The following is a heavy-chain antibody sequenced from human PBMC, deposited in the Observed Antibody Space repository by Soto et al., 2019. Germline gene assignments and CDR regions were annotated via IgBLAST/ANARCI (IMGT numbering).Heavy chain of an antibody. J-gene: IGHJ6*02. V-gene: IGHV1-69*06. D-gene: IGHD3-3*01. CDR3: ARLNYDFWSGYSDYYYYGMAV. CDR2: IIPIFGTA. CDR1: GGTFSSYA. Sequence: SVNVSCKASGGTFSSYAISWVRQAPGQGLEWMGGIIPIFGTANYAQKFQGRVTITADKSTSTAYMELSSLRSEDTAVYYCARLNYDFWSGYSDYYYYGMAVWGQGTTVTVAS.